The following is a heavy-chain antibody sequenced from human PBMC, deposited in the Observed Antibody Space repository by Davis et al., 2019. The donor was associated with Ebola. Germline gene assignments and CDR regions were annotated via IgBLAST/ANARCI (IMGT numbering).Heavy chain of an antibody. CDR3: ANHRGEGY. D-gene: IGHD3-16*01. CDR2: ISGSSSST. CDR1: VSTFGSEA. J-gene: IGHJ4*02. Sequence: GESLKSACTDAVSTFGSEAMSWGRQAPGKGLEWVSGISGSSSSTYYADSVKGRFTISRDNAKNSLYLQMNSLRAEDTAVYYCANHRGEGYWGQGTLVTVSS. V-gene: IGHV3-23*01.